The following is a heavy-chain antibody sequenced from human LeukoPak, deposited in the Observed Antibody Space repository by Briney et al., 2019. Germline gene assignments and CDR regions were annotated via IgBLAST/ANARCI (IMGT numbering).Heavy chain of an antibody. CDR1: GFTFSNAW. V-gene: IGHV3-15*01. CDR3: TTPALYCSSTSCYESIGY. Sequence: PGGSLRLSCAASGFTFSNAWMSWVRQAPGKGLEWVGRIKSKTDGGTTGYAAPVKGRFTISRDDSKNTLYLQMNSLKTEDTAVYYCTTPALYCSSTSCYESIGYWGQGTLVTVSS. CDR2: IKSKTDGGTT. J-gene: IGHJ4*02. D-gene: IGHD2-2*01.